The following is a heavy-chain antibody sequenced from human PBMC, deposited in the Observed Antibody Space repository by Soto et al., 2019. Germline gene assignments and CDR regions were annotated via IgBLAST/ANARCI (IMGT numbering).Heavy chain of an antibody. CDR2: INPNSGGT. J-gene: IGHJ6*02. Sequence: ASVKVSCKASGYTFTGYYMHWLRQSPGQGLEWMGWINPNSGGTNYAQKFQGRVTMTRDTSISTAYMELSRLRSDDTAVYYCARELRYFDWLLSGGYYYYYGMDVWGQGTTVTVSS. CDR1: GYTFTGYY. CDR3: ARELRYFDWLLSGGYYYYYGMDV. D-gene: IGHD3-9*01. V-gene: IGHV1-2*02.